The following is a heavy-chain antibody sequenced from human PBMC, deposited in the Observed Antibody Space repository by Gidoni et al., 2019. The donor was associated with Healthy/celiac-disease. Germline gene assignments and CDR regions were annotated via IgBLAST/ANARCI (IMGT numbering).Heavy chain of an antibody. J-gene: IGHJ6*02. V-gene: IGHV3-7*01. CDR1: GFTFSSYW. Sequence: EVQLVESGGGLVQPGGSLRLSCAASGFTFSSYWMSWVRQAPGKGLEWVANIKQDGSEKYYVDSVKGRFTISRDNAKNSLYLQMNSLRAEDTAVYYCARGGDLGYCSGGSCYSEYYYYYGMDVWGQGTTVTVSS. D-gene: IGHD2-15*01. CDR2: IKQDGSEK. CDR3: ARGGDLGYCSGGSCYSEYYYYYGMDV.